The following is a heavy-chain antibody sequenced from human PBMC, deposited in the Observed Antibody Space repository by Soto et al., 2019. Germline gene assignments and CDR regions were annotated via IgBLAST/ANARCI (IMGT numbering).Heavy chain of an antibody. V-gene: IGHV4-61*01. J-gene: IGHJ4*02. D-gene: IGHD3-10*01. CDR2: VNYNGIT. CDR1: GGSVTSGNYY. Sequence: SETLSLTCTVSGGSVTSGNYYWSWIRQPPGKELEWIGFVNYNGITNYNPSLKSRLTISRDTSRNQFSLKLRSVTAADTAVYYCARDPEYGSYFDYWGQGNLVTVSS. CDR3: ARDPEYGSYFDY.